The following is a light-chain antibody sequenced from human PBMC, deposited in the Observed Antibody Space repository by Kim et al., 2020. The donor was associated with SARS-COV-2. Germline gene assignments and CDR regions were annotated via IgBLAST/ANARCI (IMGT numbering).Light chain of an antibody. Sequence: SSELTQDPAVSVALGQTVRITCQGDSLRSYYASWYQQKPGQAPVLVIYGKNNRPSGIPDRFSGSSSGNTASLTITGAQAEDEAGYYCNSRDSSVVFGGGTQLTVL. CDR2: GKN. V-gene: IGLV3-19*01. J-gene: IGLJ2*01. CDR1: SLRSYY. CDR3: NSRDSSVV.